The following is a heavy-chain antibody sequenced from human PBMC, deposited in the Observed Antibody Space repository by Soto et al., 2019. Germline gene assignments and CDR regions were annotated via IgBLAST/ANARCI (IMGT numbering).Heavy chain of an antibody. Sequence: QVQLQQWGAGLLKPSVTLSLTCAVYGGSFSGYYWTWIRQPPGTGLEWIGEINHSGSTNYNPSLKSQVTIAVDTSKNQFSLKLTSVTAADTAVYYCARDKITGLFDYWGQGTLVTVSS. V-gene: IGHV4-34*01. D-gene: IGHD2-8*02. CDR2: INHSGST. CDR1: GGSFSGYY. J-gene: IGHJ4*02. CDR3: ARDKITGLFDY.